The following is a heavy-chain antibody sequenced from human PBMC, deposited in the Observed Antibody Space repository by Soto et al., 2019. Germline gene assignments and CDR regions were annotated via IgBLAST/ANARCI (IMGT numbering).Heavy chain of an antibody. CDR1: GFTVSNNY. CDR3: ARDPPGIAASGSDN. Sequence: DVQLEESGRGLIQPGGSLRLSCAVSGFTVSNNYMTWVRQAPGKGLEWVSLIYSSGGTKYADSVRGRFTISRDNSKNTLYLQMNSLKVEDTAVYYCARDPPGIAASGSDNWGQGTLVTVSS. D-gene: IGHD6-13*01. CDR2: IYSSGGT. V-gene: IGHV3-53*01. J-gene: IGHJ4*02.